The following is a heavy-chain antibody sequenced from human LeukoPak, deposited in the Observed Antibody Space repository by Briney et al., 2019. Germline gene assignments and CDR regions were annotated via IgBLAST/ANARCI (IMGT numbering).Heavy chain of an antibody. CDR3: ARDVLVTSSPDAFDI. CDR1: GDSISSAGYS. CDR2: ISYSGNT. V-gene: IGHV4-31*03. J-gene: IGHJ3*02. D-gene: IGHD2-21*02. Sequence: SETLSLTCTVSGDSISSAGYSSTWIRQPPGKGLQWIGYISYSGNTYYSPSLKSRVSISRDASKNQFSLKLTSVTAADTATYFCARDVLVTSSPDAFDIWGQGTMVTVSS.